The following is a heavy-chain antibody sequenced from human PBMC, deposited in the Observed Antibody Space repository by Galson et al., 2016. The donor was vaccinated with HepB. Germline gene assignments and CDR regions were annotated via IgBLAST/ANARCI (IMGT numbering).Heavy chain of an antibody. D-gene: IGHD6-13*01. CDR2: IAPSGGSSST. J-gene: IGHJ4*02. Sequence: SVKVSCKASGYPFTSYYMHWVRQAPGQGLEWMGIIAPSGGSSSTTYALKFQDRLTMTTDTSTSTVYMELSSLSSEDTAVYYCARGPYSTSTRFDYWGQGTLVTVSS. CDR1: GYPFTSYY. V-gene: IGHV1-46*01. CDR3: ARGPYSTSTRFDY.